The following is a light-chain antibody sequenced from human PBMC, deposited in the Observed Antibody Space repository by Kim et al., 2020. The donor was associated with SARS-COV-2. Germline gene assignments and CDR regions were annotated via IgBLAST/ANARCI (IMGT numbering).Light chain of an antibody. V-gene: IGLV3-1*01. CDR2: QDT. Sequence: SYELTQPPSVSVSPGQTASITCSGDKLGNKFTSWYQLKPGRSPVVFIYQDTKRPSGIPERFSGSISGNTATLTISGTHTTDEADYYCQAWDSSTVVFGGGTQLTVL. CDR1: KLGNKF. CDR3: QAWDSSTVV. J-gene: IGLJ2*01.